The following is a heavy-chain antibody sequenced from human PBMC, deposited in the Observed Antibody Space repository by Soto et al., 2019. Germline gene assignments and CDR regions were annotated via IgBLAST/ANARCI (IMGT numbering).Heavy chain of an antibody. CDR3: ARETGTGYYYYYMDV. CDR2: IHYSGST. D-gene: IGHD1-1*01. J-gene: IGHJ6*03. CDR1: GGSIRSDNHY. V-gene: IGHV4-31*03. Sequence: SETLSLTCTVSGGSIRSDNHYWSWIRQHPGKGLEWIGYIHYSGSTYYNPSLKSRVIISVDTSKNQFSLNLSSVTAADTAVYYCARETGTGYYYYYMDVWGKGTSVTVSS.